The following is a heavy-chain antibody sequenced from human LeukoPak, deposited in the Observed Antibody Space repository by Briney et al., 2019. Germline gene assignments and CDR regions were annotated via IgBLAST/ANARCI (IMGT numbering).Heavy chain of an antibody. CDR3: ARENPSGYYNRPIDY. V-gene: IGHV4-59*01. D-gene: IGHD3-22*01. J-gene: IGHJ4*02. CDR1: GASISSYY. CDR2: IYYSGSI. Sequence: SETLSLICTVSGASISSYYWSWIRQPPGKGLEWIGDIYYSGSIKYNPSLRSRVTMSVDTSKNQFSLKLSSVTAADTAIYYCARENPSGYYNRPIDYWGQGTLVTVSS.